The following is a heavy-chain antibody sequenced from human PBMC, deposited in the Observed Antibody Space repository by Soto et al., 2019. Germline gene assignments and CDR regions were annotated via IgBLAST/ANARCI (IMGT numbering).Heavy chain of an antibody. CDR3: ARRHDILTGANWFDP. CDR1: GYTFTSYA. V-gene: IGHV1-3*01. Sequence: ASVKVSCKASGYTFTSYAMHWVRQAPGQRLEWMGWINAGNGNTKYSQKFQGRVTITRDTSASTAYMELSSLRSEDTAVYYCARRHDILTGANWFDPWGQGTLVTVSS. CDR2: INAGNGNT. J-gene: IGHJ5*02. D-gene: IGHD3-9*01.